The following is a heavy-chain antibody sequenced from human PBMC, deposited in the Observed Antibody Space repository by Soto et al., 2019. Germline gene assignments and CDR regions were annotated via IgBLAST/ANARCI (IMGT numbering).Heavy chain of an antibody. J-gene: IGHJ6*03. D-gene: IGHD2-15*01. Sequence: EVQLVESGGGLVQPGGSLRLSCAASGFTFSNYWMYWVRQAPGKGLEWVSRINSDGSVSSHADSVRGRLTISRDNVKNTLYLHMDSLRAEDTAVYFCARGDCVGGTCYSLAGSFYYYMDVWGIGTTVTVFS. CDR2: INSDGSVS. CDR3: ARGDCVGGTCYSLAGSFYYYMDV. CDR1: GFTFSNYW. V-gene: IGHV3-74*02.